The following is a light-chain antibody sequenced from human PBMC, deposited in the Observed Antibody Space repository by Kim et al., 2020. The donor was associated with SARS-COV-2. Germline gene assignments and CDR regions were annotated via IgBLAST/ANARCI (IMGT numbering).Light chain of an antibody. J-gene: IGKJ1*01. CDR1: QGISNY. CDR2: AAS. V-gene: IGKV1-17*03. CDR3: VQHNRYPWT. Sequence: ASVGDRVTITGRASQGISNYLAWFQQTPGKVPKRLIYAASSLQSGGPSRCSGSGSRTEFALTISSLQPEDIANYYCVQHNRYPWTFCQGTKVDIK.